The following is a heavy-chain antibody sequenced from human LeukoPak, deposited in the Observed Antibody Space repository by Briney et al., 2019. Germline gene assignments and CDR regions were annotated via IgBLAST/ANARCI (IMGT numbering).Heavy chain of an antibody. CDR3: ARPHSDFNDDAFDI. CDR1: GFTFSSYG. D-gene: IGHD3-3*01. Sequence: PGRSLRLSCAASGFTFSSYGMHWVRQAPGKGLEWVAVISYDGSNKYYADSVKGRFTISRDNSKNTLYLQMNSLRAEDTAVYYCARPHSDFNDDAFDIWGQGTMVTVSS. CDR2: ISYDGSNK. V-gene: IGHV3-30*03. J-gene: IGHJ3*02.